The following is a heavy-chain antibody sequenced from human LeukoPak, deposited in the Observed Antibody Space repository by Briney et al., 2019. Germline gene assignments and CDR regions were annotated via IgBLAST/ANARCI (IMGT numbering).Heavy chain of an antibody. CDR2: ISGSGGST. Sequence: QAGGSLRLSCAASGFTFSSYAMSWVRQAPGKGLEWVSSISGSGGSTYYADYVKGRFTISRDNSKNTLDLQMNSLRAEDTAVYYCAKNGDRGAYCSGGSCYPYYYYYMDVWGKGTTVTISS. J-gene: IGHJ6*03. D-gene: IGHD2-15*01. CDR3: AKNGDRGAYCSGGSCYPYYYYYMDV. CDR1: GFTFSSYA. V-gene: IGHV3-23*01.